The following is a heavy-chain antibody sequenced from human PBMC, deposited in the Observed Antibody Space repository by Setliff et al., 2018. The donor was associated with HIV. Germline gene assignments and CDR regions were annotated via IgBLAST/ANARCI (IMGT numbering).Heavy chain of an antibody. D-gene: IGHD6-19*01. Sequence: ASVKVSCKASGYTFTTYGISWVRQAPGHGLEWMGWISAYNDNANYVQELQGRVTMTTDTSTSTAYMELSRLRSDDTAVYYCARAPHVAVAGTSGFDYWGQGTLVTVSS. CDR3: ARAPHVAVAGTSGFDY. V-gene: IGHV1-18*01. CDR2: ISAYNDNA. J-gene: IGHJ4*02. CDR1: GYTFTTYG.